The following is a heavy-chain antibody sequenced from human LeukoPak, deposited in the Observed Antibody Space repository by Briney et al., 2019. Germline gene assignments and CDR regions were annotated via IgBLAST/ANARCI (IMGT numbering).Heavy chain of an antibody. CDR3: AREWDTSSFDPRASGDH. D-gene: IGHD3-9*01. CDR2: IYYSGRT. V-gene: IGHV4-39*06. CDR1: GGSISSSTYS. Sequence: KTSETLSLTCTVSGGSISSSTYSWGWIRQPPGKGLEWIGNIYYSGRTFYNPSLKSRLTISLDTSKHQFPLKLTSVTAADTAVYYCAREWDTSSFDPRASGDHWGQGTPVTVSS. J-gene: IGHJ4*02.